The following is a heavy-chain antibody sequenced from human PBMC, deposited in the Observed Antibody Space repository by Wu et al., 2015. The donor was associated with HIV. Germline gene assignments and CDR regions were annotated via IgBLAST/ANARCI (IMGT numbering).Heavy chain of an antibody. CDR3: ARDYYDSSGYYYRSVQW. CDR2: ISTYNGNT. J-gene: IGHJ1*01. V-gene: IGHV1-18*01. D-gene: IGHD3-22*01. Sequence: QVHLMQSGAEVKKPGASVRVSCKASGYIFTSYDINWVRQAPGQGLEWMGWISTYNGNTNYAQKLQGRVTMTTDTSTSTAYMELRSLRPDDTAVYYCARDYYDSSGYYYRSVQWWGQGTLVTVSS. CDR1: GYIFTSYD.